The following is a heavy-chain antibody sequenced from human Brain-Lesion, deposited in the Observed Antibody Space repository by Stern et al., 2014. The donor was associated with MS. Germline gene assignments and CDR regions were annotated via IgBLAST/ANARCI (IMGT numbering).Heavy chain of an antibody. CDR3: ARDYGTTNYYMSAFDL. Sequence: EDQLVESGGGLPQPGGSLRLSCAASGFTFNNFWMTWVRQAPGKGLEWVATIKEDGSDKKYLNSVKGRFTISRDNAKKSLYLQMNSLRAEDTAVYYCARDYGTTNYYMSAFDLWGQGTMVSGSS. CDR2: IKEDGSDK. CDR1: GFTFNNFW. D-gene: IGHD3-22*01. V-gene: IGHV3-7*01. J-gene: IGHJ3*01.